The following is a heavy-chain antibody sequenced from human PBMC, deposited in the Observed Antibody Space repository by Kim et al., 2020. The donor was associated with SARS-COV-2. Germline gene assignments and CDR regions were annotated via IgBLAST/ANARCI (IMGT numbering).Heavy chain of an antibody. CDR2: ISYAGIIK. J-gene: IGHJ6*04. Sequence: GGSLRLSCAASGITFSSYCMHWVRQAPGKGLEWVSVISYAGIIKNYADSVKGRFTISRDNSKNTRYLQMNSLIAEDTAVYYCAKDLKMGHGSGWSDYYYGMEVWGKGTTGTVSS. CDR1: GITFSSYC. CDR3: AKDLKMGHGSGWSDYYYGMEV. D-gene: IGHD6-19*01. V-gene: IGHV3-30*18.